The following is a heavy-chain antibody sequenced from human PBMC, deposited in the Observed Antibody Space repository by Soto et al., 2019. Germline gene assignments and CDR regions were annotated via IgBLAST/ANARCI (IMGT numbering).Heavy chain of an antibody. J-gene: IGHJ6*02. Sequence: GRSLRRSCVASRFSISNFWIHWVRQAPEKELVWVSRINSAGSTTDYANSVKGRFTISRDNAKNTLYLQMNSLRAEDTAVYYCARGFRWGMDVCGHGATVAVSS. CDR1: RFSISNFW. CDR3: ARGFRWGMDV. V-gene: IGHV3-74*01. D-gene: IGHD3-16*02. CDR2: INSAGSTT.